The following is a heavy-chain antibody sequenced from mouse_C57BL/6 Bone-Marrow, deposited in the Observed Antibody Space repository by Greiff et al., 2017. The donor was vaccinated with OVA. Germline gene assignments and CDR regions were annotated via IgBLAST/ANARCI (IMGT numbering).Heavy chain of an antibody. CDR2: IDPSDSYT. D-gene: IGHD2-4*01. J-gene: IGHJ2*01. CDR3: ARRDDYDEGDY. Sequence: VKLQQPGAELVRPGTSVKLSCKASGYTFTSYWMHWVKQRPGQGLEWIGVIDPSDSYTNYNQKFKGKATLTVDTSSSTAYMQLSSLTSEDSAVYYCARRDDYDEGDYWGQGTTLTVSS. CDR1: GYTFTSYW. V-gene: IGHV1-59*01.